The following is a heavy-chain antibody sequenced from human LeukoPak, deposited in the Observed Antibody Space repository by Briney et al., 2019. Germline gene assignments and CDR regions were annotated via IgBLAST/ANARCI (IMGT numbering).Heavy chain of an antibody. D-gene: IGHD6-19*01. J-gene: IGHJ4*02. Sequence: GGSLRLSCAASGFTFSSYWMHWVRQAPGKGLVWVSRINTDGSSTSYADSVKGRFTISRDNAKNTLYLQMNSLRAEDTAVYYCAKEAMIAVAGTGEVPFDYWGQGTLITVSS. V-gene: IGHV3-74*01. CDR2: INTDGSST. CDR1: GFTFSSYW. CDR3: AKEAMIAVAGTGEVPFDY.